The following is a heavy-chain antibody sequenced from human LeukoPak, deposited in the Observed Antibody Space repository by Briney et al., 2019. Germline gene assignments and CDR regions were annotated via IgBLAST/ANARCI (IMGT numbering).Heavy chain of an antibody. Sequence: GGSLRLSCAASGFTFDDYAMHWVRQAPGKGLEWVSSISRSSSYIYYADSVKGRFTISRDNAQNSLYLQMNSLRAEDTAVYYCARDYEGGGSGSYYAFDIWGQGTMVTVSS. CDR3: ARDYEGGGSGSYYAFDI. V-gene: IGHV3-21*01. CDR2: ISRSSSYI. D-gene: IGHD3-10*01. CDR1: GFTFDDYA. J-gene: IGHJ3*02.